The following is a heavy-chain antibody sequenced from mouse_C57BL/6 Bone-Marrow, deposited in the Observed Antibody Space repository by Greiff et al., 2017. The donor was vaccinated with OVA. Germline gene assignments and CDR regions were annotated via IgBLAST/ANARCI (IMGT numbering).Heavy chain of an antibody. CDR3: ARDAHDGYPYYYAMDY. V-gene: IGHV7-1*01. J-gene: IGHJ4*01. CDR1: GFTFSDFY. Sequence: EVKLVESGGGLVQSGRSLRLSCATSGFTFSDFYMEWVRQAPGKGLEWIAASRNKANDYTTEYSASVKGRFIVSRDTSQSILYLQMNALRAEDTAIYYCARDAHDGYPYYYAMDYWGQGTSVTVSS. CDR2: SRNKANDYTT. D-gene: IGHD2-3*01.